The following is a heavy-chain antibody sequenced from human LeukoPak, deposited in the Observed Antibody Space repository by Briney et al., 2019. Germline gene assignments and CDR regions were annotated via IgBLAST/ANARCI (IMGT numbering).Heavy chain of an antibody. V-gene: IGHV3-33*01. J-gene: IGHJ4*02. CDR3: ARTYYDLWSGYQDYFYY. CDR1: GFTFSSYG. D-gene: IGHD3-3*01. Sequence: GGSLRLSCAASGFTFSSYGMPWVRQAPGKGLEWVAVIWYDGSNKYYADSVKGRFTISGDNSKNTLYLQMNSLRAEDTAVYYCARTYYDLWSGYQDYFYYWGQGALVTVSS. CDR2: IWYDGSNK.